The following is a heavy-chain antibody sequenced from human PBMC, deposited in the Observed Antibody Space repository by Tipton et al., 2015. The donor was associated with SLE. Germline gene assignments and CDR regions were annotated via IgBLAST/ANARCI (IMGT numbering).Heavy chain of an antibody. J-gene: IGHJ6*02. D-gene: IGHD4-17*01. V-gene: IGHV3-53*04. CDR3: ARDRRVYGDWNYYDNGMDV. Sequence: VQLVQSGGGLVLPGGSLRLSCAASGFTVSSNYMSWVRQAPGKGLEWVSLIYSGGSTYYADSVKGRFTISRDNSKNTLYLQMNSLRPDDTAVYYCARDRRVYGDWNYYDNGMDVWGQGTTVTVSS. CDR2: IYSGGST. CDR1: GFTVSSNY.